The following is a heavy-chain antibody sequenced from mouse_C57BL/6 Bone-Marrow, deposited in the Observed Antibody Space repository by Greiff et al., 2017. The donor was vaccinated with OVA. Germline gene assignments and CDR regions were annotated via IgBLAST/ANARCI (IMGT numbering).Heavy chain of an antibody. J-gene: IGHJ2*01. Sequence: VKLLESGAELMKPGASVKLSCKATGYTFTGYWIEWVKQRPGHGLEWIGEILPGIGSTNYNEKFKGKATFTADTSSNTAYMQLSSLTTEDSAIYYCARGGLWDYWGQGTTLTVSS. CDR2: ILPGIGST. D-gene: IGHD1-1*02. V-gene: IGHV1-9*01. CDR3: ARGGLWDY. CDR1: GYTFTGYW.